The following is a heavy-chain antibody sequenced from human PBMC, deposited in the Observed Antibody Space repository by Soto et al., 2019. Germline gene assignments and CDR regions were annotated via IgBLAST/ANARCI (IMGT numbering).Heavy chain of an antibody. V-gene: IGHV4-31*03. CDR1: GGSISSGGYY. Sequence: QVQLQESGPGLVKPSQPLSLTCTVSGGSISSGGYYWSWIRQHPGKGLEWIGYIYYSGSTYYNPSLKSRVTISVDTSKTQFSLKLSSVTAADTAVYYCARDHRSIWEHYYYVMDVWGQGTTVTVSS. J-gene: IGHJ6*02. D-gene: IGHD1-1*01. CDR2: IYYSGST. CDR3: ARDHRSIWEHYYYVMDV.